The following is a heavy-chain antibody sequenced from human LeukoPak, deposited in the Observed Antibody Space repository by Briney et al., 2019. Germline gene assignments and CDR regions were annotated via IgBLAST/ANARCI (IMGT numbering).Heavy chain of an antibody. Sequence: PSETLSLTCAVYGASFSYDYWSWIRQAPGKGLEWIGEINHSGSITYNPSLKSRVTISAEKSKSQFSLRLTSVTAADTAVYYCAKGVWAPRFDSWGQGTLSPSPQ. V-gene: IGHV4-34*01. J-gene: IGHJ5*01. CDR1: GASFSYDY. CDR3: AKGVWAPRFDS. D-gene: IGHD7-27*01. CDR2: INHSGSI.